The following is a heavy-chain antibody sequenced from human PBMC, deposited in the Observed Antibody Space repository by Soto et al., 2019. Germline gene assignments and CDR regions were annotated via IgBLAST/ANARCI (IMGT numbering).Heavy chain of an antibody. CDR2: ISGSGGST. CDR3: AKDSGSYLASGIDY. CDR1: GFTFSSYA. Sequence: GGSLRLSCAASGFTFSSYAMSWVRQAPGKGLEWVSAISGSGGSTYYADSVKGRFTISRDNSKNTLYLQMNSLRAEDTAVYYCAKDSGSYLASGIDYWGQGTLVTVSS. V-gene: IGHV3-23*01. J-gene: IGHJ4*02. D-gene: IGHD1-26*01.